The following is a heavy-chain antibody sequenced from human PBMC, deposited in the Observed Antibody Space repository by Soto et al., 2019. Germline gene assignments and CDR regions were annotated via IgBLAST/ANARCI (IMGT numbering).Heavy chain of an antibody. CDR1: GGSISSSSW. J-gene: IGHJ4*02. CDR2: IYHSGST. D-gene: IGHD1-26*01. CDR3: ARSSYSGSYSLLYYFDP. V-gene: IGHV4-4*02. Sequence: SETLSLTCAVSGGSISSSSWWSWVRQPPGKGLEWIGEIYHSGSTNYNPSLKSRVTISVDKSKNQFSLKLSSVTAADTAVYYCARSSYSGSYSLLYYFDPWGQGTLVTVSS.